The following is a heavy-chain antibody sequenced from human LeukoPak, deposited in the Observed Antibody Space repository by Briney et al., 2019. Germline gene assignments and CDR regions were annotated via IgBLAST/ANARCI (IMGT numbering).Heavy chain of an antibody. D-gene: IGHD2-2*02. CDR2: IYSSGST. V-gene: IGHV4-4*07. Sequence: PSETLSLTCIVSGGSISNYYWNWIRQPAGKGLEWIGRIYSSGSTNYNPSLSSRVTMSVDTSKNQFSLKLSSVTAADTAVYYCARSPCSSTSCYKMNAFDIWGQGTMVTVSS. CDR3: ARSPCSSTSCYKMNAFDI. CDR1: GGSISNYY. J-gene: IGHJ3*02.